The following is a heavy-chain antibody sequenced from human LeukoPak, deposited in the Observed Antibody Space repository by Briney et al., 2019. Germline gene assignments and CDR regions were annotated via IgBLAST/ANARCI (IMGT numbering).Heavy chain of an antibody. CDR3: AKDGRIAAAYFDY. V-gene: IGHV3-9*01. CDR1: GFTFDDYA. CDR2: ISWNSGSI. J-gene: IGHJ4*02. D-gene: IGHD6-13*01. Sequence: GGSLRLSCAASGFTFDDYAMHWVRQAPGKGLEWVSGISWNSGSIGYADSVKGRFTIPRDNAKNSLYLQMNSLRAEDTALYYCAKDGRIAAAYFDYWGQGTLVTVSS.